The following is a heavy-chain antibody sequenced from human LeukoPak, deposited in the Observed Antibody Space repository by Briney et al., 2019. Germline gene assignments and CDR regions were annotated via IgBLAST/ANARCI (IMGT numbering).Heavy chain of an antibody. CDR2: ISSSSSYI. Sequence: GGSLRLSCVASGFTFRSYEMNWVRQAPGKGLEWVSSISSSSSYIYYADSVKGRFTISRDNAKNSLYLQMNSLRAEDTAVYYCARETYCGGDCYVQYYFDYWGQGTLVTVSS. D-gene: IGHD2-21*02. CDR3: ARETYCGGDCYVQYYFDY. V-gene: IGHV3-21*01. J-gene: IGHJ4*02. CDR1: GFTFRSYE.